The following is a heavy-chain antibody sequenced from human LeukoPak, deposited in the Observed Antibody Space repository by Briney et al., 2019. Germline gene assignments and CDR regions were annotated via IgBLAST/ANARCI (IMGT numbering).Heavy chain of an antibody. Sequence: PSETLSLTCTVSGGSVSSGGYYWSWIRQHPGKGLEWIGYIYYSGSTYYNPSLKSRVTISVDTSKNQFSLKLSSVTAADTAVYYCARDTKVRGVTAFDIWGQGTMVTVSS. J-gene: IGHJ3*02. CDR3: ARDTKVRGVTAFDI. V-gene: IGHV4-31*03. CDR2: IYYSGST. D-gene: IGHD3-10*01. CDR1: GGSVSSGGYY.